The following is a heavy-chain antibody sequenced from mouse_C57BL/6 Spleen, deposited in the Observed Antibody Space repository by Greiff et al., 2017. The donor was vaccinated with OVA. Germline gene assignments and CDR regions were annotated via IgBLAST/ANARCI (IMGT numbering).Heavy chain of an antibody. CDR1: GFNIKNTY. CDR2: IDPANGNT. D-gene: IGHD1-1*01. CDR3: ARNPYYYGSSYWYFDV. V-gene: IGHV14-3*01. Sequence: VQLKESVAELVRPGASVKLSCTASGFNIKNTYMHWVKQRPEQGLEWIGRIDPANGNTKYAPKFQGKATITADTSSHTAYLQLRSLTSEDTAIYYGARNPYYYGSSYWYFDVWGTGTTVTVSS. J-gene: IGHJ1*03.